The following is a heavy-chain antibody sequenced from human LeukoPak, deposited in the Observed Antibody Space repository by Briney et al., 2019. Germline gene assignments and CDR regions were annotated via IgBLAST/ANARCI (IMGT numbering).Heavy chain of an antibody. V-gene: IGHV4-59*01. CDR3: ARAGDCSSTSCHFDY. CDR2: IYYSGST. D-gene: IGHD2-2*01. Sequence: SETLSLTCTVSGGSISSYYWSWIRQPPGKGLEWIGYIYYSGSTNYNPSLKSRVTISVDTSKNQFSLKLSSVTAADTAVYYCARAGDCSSTSCHFDYWGQGTLVTVSS. J-gene: IGHJ4*02. CDR1: GGSISSYY.